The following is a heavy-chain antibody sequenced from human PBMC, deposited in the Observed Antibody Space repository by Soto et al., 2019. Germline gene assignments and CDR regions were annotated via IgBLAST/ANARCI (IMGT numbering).Heavy chain of an antibody. CDR1: GFTFGGYG. CDR2: ISSSSSTI. Sequence: PVGSQRLSCVASGFTFGGYGVNWVRQAPGKGLEWVSYISSSSSTIFYADSVKGRFTISRDNAKNSLYLQMNSLSAEDTAVYYCARCLAVTGTAFPYYYYYMDVWGKGTTVTVSS. J-gene: IGHJ6*03. CDR3: ARCLAVTGTAFPYYYYYMDV. V-gene: IGHV3-48*01. D-gene: IGHD6-19*01.